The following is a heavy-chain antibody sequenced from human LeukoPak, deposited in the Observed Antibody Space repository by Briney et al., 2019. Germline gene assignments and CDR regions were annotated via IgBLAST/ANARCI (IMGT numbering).Heavy chain of an antibody. V-gene: IGHV3-21*01. CDR3: AKYPSSLYGDFYYYGLDV. J-gene: IGHJ6*02. Sequence: GGSLRLSCGASGFSFSDYGMNWVRQAPGERLEWVSSISSLSNNIYYTDSVKGRFTISRDNAKNSLYLLMNSLRVEDTAMYYCAKYPSSLYGDFYYYGLDVWGQGTTVTVSS. CDR2: ISSLSNNI. CDR1: GFSFSDYG. D-gene: IGHD3-3*01.